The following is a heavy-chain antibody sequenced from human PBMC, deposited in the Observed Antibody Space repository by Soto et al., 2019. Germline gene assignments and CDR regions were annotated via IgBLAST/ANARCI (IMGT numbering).Heavy chain of an antibody. CDR3: AVEYSSPRPNFWYYYYGMDV. V-gene: IGHV3-74*01. CDR2: IIRDGSTT. D-gene: IGHD6-6*01. J-gene: IGHJ6*02. CDR1: GVPFSSYW. Sequence: PGGSLRLSCAASGVPFSSYWMHWVRQAPGEGLVWVSRIIRDGSTTSYADSVKGRFTISRDNSKNTLYLQMNSLRAEDTAVYYCAVEYSSPRPNFWYYYYGMDVWGQGTTVTVSS.